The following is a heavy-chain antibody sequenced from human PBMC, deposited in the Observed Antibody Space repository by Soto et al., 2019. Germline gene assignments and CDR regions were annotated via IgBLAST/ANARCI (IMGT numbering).Heavy chain of an antibody. CDR2: ISSSGGTK. Sequence: PGGSLRLSCAASGFSFSSDEMNWVRQAPGKGPEWVAYISSSGGTKYYADSVRGRFTISRDNAKNSLYLQMNSLRAEDTAVYYCLTVGVVAYCVGGLVEFWGQRSLVTV. J-gene: IGHJ4*02. V-gene: IGHV3-48*03. CDR1: GFSFSSDE. CDR3: LTVGVVAYCVGGLVEF. D-gene: IGHD2-21*01.